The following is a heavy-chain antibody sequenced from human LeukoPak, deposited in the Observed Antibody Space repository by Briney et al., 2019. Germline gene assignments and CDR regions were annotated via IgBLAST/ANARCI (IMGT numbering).Heavy chain of an antibody. V-gene: IGHV4-4*07. CDR1: GGSIGSYY. J-gene: IGHJ6*03. Sequence: PSETLSLTCTVSGGSIGSYYWSWIRQPAGKGLEWIGRIYTSGNTNYNPSLKSRVAMSVDTSKNQFSLKLNSVTAADTAAYYCARQVPAAKGRYYYYYMDVWGKGTTVTVSS. D-gene: IGHD2-2*01. CDR2: IYTSGNT. CDR3: ARQVPAAKGRYYYYYMDV.